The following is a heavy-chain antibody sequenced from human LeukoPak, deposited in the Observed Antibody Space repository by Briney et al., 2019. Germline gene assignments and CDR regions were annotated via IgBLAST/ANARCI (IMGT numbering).Heavy chain of an antibody. V-gene: IGHV1-8*03. CDR1: GYTFTSYD. J-gene: IGHJ4*02. CDR3: ARVYSGSYYYFDY. D-gene: IGHD1-26*01. CDR2: MNPNSGNT. Sequence: ASVKVPCKASGYTFTSYDINWVRQAAGQGLEWMGWMNPNSGNTGYAQKFQGRVTITRNTSISTAYMELSSLRSEDTAVYYCARVYSGSYYYFDYWGQGTLVTVSS.